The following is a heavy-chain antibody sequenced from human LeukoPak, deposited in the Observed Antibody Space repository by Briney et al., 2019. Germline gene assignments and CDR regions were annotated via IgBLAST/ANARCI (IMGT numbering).Heavy chain of an antibody. CDR1: GFTFSSFW. CDR3: ARGSATAD. J-gene: IGHJ4*02. Sequence: GGSLRLSCAASGFTFSSFWMSWVRQAPGKGLEWVANIKQDGTEKYYVDSVKGRFTISRDNAKNSLYLQTNSLSAEDTAVYYCARGSATADWGQGTLVTVSS. V-gene: IGHV3-7*04. CDR2: IKQDGTEK.